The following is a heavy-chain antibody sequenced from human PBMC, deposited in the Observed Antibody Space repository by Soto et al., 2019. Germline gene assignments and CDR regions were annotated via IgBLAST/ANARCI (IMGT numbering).Heavy chain of an antibody. V-gene: IGHV3-23*01. CDR2: ISGSGGST. Sequence: GGSLRLSCAASGFTFSSYAMSWVRQAPGKGLEWVSAISGSGGSTYYADSVKGRFTISRDNSKNTLYLQMNSLRAEDTAVYYCAKSPDIVVVPAARGNFDYWGQGTLVTVSS. CDR1: GFTFSSYA. D-gene: IGHD2-2*01. CDR3: AKSPDIVVVPAARGNFDY. J-gene: IGHJ4*02.